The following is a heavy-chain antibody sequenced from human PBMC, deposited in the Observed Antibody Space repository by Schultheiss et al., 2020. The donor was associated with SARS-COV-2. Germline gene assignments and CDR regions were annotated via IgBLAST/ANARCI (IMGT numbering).Heavy chain of an antibody. Sequence: GGSLRLSCAASGFTFSSYEMNWVRQAPGKGLEWVSYISSSGSTIYYADSVKGRFTISRDNAKNSLYLQMNSLRAEDTAVYYCARDQYYDSSSYQDYWGQGTLVTVSS. J-gene: IGHJ4*02. CDR1: GFTFSSYE. CDR3: ARDQYYDSSSYQDY. D-gene: IGHD3-22*01. V-gene: IGHV3-48*03. CDR2: ISSSGSTI.